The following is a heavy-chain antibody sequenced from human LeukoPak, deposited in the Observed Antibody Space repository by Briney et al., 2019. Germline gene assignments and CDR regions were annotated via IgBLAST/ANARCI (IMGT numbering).Heavy chain of an antibody. J-gene: IGHJ6*02. V-gene: IGHV4-30-2*01. CDR1: GGSISSGGYS. CDR3: ARSTTYYDFWSGYYHYGMDV. Sequence: SQTLSLTCAVSGGSISSGGYSWSWIRQPPGKGLEWIGYIYHIGSTYYNPSLKSRVTISVDRSKNQFSLKLSSVTAADTAVYYCARSTTYYDFWSGYYHYGMDVWGQGTTVTVSS. D-gene: IGHD3-3*01. CDR2: IYHIGST.